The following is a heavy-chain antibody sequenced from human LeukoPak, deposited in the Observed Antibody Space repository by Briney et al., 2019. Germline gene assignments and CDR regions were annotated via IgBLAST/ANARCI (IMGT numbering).Heavy chain of an antibody. J-gene: IGHJ4*02. Sequence: TGGSLRLSCAASGFTFSSYAMHWVRQAPGKGLEWVAVIPYDGSNKYYADSVKGRFTISRDNSKNTLYLQMNSLRAEDTAVYYCARDDSGSIAAPGDYWGQGTLVTVSS. CDR1: GFTFSSYA. V-gene: IGHV3-30-3*01. CDR2: IPYDGSNK. D-gene: IGHD6-6*01. CDR3: ARDDSGSIAAPGDY.